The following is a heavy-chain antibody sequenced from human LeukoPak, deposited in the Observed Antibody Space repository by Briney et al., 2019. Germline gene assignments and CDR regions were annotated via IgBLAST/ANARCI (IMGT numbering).Heavy chain of an antibody. CDR2: ISYDRSNK. Sequence: GALLLSFAASGFPFSSYAMHWVRPAPGKGLGGEAVISYDRSNKYYADSVKGRFTISRDNSKNTLYLQMNSLRAEDTAVYYCARATVLGYFDYWGQGTLVTVSS. V-gene: IGHV3-30*01. J-gene: IGHJ4*02. CDR3: ARATVLGYFDY. CDR1: GFPFSSYA. D-gene: IGHD3-3*02.